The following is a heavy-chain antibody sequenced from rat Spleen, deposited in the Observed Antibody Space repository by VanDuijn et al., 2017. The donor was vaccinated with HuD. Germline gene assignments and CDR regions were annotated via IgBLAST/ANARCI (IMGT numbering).Heavy chain of an antibody. D-gene: IGHD4-1*01. CDR2: INITSGT. V-gene: IGHV3-3*01. Sequence: EVQLQESGPGLVKPSQSLSLTCSVTGYSITSGYGWNWIRKFPGNKLEWMGYINITSGTGYNPPLKSRISITRDTSKNQFFLQLTSRTTEDTATYYCARYGSYFDYWGQGVIVTVSS. CDR3: ARYGSYFDY. J-gene: IGHJ2*01. CDR1: GYSITSGYG.